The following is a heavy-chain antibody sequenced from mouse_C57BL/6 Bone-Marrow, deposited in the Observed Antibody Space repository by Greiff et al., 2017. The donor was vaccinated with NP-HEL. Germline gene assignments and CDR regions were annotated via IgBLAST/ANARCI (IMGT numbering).Heavy chain of an antibody. CDR2: ISGGGGNT. D-gene: IGHD2-3*01. Sequence: DVMLVESGGGLVKPGGSLKLSCAASGFTFSSYTMSWVRQTPEKRLEWVATISGGGGNTYYPDSVKGRFTISRDNAKNTLYLQMSSLRSEDTALYYCASYDGYFPYAMDYWGQGTSVTVSS. CDR1: GFTFSSYT. CDR3: ASYDGYFPYAMDY. J-gene: IGHJ4*01. V-gene: IGHV5-9*01.